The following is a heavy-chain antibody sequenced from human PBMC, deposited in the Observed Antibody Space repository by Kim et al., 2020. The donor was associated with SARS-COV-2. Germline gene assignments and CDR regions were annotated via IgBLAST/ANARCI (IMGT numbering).Heavy chain of an antibody. J-gene: IGHJ4*02. CDR2: GTST. V-gene: IGHV3-74*01. CDR3: ASGLTPGQY. Sequence: GTSTSDANSVKGQFTISRDNAKNTLYLQMHSLRAEDTAVYYCASGLTPGQYWGQGTLVTVSS.